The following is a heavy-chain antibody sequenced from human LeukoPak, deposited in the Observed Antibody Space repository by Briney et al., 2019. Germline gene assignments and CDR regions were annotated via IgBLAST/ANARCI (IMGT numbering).Heavy chain of an antibody. D-gene: IGHD2-15*01. CDR3: ARDGSGSGDY. J-gene: IGHJ4*02. Sequence: GGSLRLSCAASGFTFNTFYMNWVRQAPGKGLEWVSSITNDGSSMYYADSVKGRFTISRDNAKNSLYLQMNSLRDEDTAVYYCARDGSGSGDYWGQGTLVTVSS. CDR2: ITNDGSSM. CDR1: GFTFNTFY. V-gene: IGHV3-21*01.